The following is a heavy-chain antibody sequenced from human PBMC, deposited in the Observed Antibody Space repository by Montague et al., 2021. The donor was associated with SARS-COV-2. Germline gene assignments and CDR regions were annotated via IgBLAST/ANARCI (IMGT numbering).Heavy chain of an antibody. D-gene: IGHD4-17*01. J-gene: IGHJ6*02. V-gene: IGHV3-74*01. CDR2: INSDGSST. CDR1: GFTFSSYW. CDR3: QTTVTTYYYYGMDV. Sequence: SLRLSCAASGFTFSSYWIHWVRQAPGKGLVWVSRINSDGSSTSYADSVKGRFTISRDNAKNTLYLQMNSLRAEDTAVYYCQTTVTTYYYYGMDVWGQGTTVTVSS.